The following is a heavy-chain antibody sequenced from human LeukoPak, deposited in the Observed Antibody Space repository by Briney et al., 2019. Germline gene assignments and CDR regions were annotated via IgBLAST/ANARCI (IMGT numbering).Heavy chain of an antibody. CDR2: ISYDGSNK. V-gene: IGHV3-30*18. CDR1: GFTFSSYG. D-gene: IGHD5-12*01. CDR3: AKDATTGLSPFDY. Sequence: GGSLRLSCAASGFTFSSYGMHWVRQAPGKGLEWVAVISYDGSNKYYADSVKGRFTISRDNSKNTLYLQMNSLRAEDTAVYYCAKDATTGLSPFDYWGQGTLVTVSS. J-gene: IGHJ4*02.